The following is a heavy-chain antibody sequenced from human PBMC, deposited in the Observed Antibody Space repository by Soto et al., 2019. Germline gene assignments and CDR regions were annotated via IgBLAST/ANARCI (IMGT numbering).Heavy chain of an antibody. CDR3: TREYYYDSSGYSGFDY. D-gene: IGHD3-22*01. CDR1: GFTFGDYA. Sequence: GGSLRLSCTASGFTFGDYAMSWVRQAPGKGLEWVGFIRSKAYGGTTEYAASVKGRFTISRDDSKSIAYLQMNSLKTEDTAVYYCTREYYYDSSGYSGFDYWGQGTLVTVSS. V-gene: IGHV3-49*04. J-gene: IGHJ4*02. CDR2: IRSKAYGGTT.